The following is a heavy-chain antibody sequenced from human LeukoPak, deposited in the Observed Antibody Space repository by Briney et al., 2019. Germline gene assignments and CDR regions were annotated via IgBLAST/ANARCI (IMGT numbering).Heavy chain of an antibody. J-gene: IGHJ4*02. D-gene: IGHD3-10*01. V-gene: IGHV3-53*01. CDR1: GFTVSTYH. CDR2: MYSSGST. CDR3: ARPGREYGEYVVDY. Sequence: HTGGSLRLSCAASGFTVSTYHMSWLRQSPGSALEWVTVMYSSGSTYYAEWVKGRLTSSRDNSNNPVYIQMHNHRADATAVYYCARPGREYGEYVVDYWRRGTQVTVPS.